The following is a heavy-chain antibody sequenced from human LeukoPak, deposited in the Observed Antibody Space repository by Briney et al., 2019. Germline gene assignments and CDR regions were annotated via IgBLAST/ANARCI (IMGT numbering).Heavy chain of an antibody. CDR1: GFTFSSYA. J-gene: IGHJ4*02. CDR3: ARDNRFGSSSWAPDC. V-gene: IGHV3-30-3*01. Sequence: PGGSLRFSCAASGFTFSSYAMHWVRQAPGKGLEWVAVISYDGSNKYYADSVKGRFTISRDNSKNTLYLQMNSLRAEDTAVYYCARDNRFGSSSWAPDCWGQGTLVTVSS. D-gene: IGHD6-13*01. CDR2: ISYDGSNK.